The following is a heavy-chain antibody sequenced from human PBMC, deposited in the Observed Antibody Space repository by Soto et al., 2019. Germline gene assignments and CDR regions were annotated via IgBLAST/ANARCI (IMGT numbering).Heavy chain of an antibody. J-gene: IGHJ6*02. CDR1: GYTFTSYG. Sequence: GASVKVSCKASGYTFTSYGISWVRQAPGQGLEWMGWISAYNGNTNYAQKLQGRVTMTADTSTSTAYMELRSLRSDDTAVYYCARPLYDFWSGYSLYYGMDVWGQGTTVTVSS. D-gene: IGHD3-3*01. CDR2: ISAYNGNT. V-gene: IGHV1-18*01. CDR3: ARPLYDFWSGYSLYYGMDV.